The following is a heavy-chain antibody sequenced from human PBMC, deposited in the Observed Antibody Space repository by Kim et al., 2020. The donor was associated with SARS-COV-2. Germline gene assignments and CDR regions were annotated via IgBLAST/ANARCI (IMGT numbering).Heavy chain of an antibody. Sequence: GNPTYAQGFTGRFVFSLDTSVSTTYLQISSLKAEDTAVYYCARESLPDDYWGQGTLVTVSS. CDR3: ARESLPDDY. CDR2: GNP. V-gene: IGHV7-4-1*02. J-gene: IGHJ4*02.